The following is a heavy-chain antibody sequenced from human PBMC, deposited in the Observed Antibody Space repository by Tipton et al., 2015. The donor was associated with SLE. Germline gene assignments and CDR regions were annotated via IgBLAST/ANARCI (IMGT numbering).Heavy chain of an antibody. V-gene: IGHV3-11*01. CDR2: ISSSGSTI. Sequence: SLRLSCSASGFTFSDYDMSWIRQAPGKGLEWVSYISSSGSTIYYADSVKGRFTISRDNAKNSLYLQMNSLRAEDTAVYYCARVLGDGYHPDYWGQGPLVPVSS. D-gene: IGHD5-24*01. CDR3: ARVLGDGYHPDY. CDR1: GFTFSDYD. J-gene: IGHJ4*02.